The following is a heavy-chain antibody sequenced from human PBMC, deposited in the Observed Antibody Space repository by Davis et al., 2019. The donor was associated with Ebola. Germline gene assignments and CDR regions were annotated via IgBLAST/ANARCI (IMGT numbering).Heavy chain of an antibody. CDR1: GYTFSNYG. CDR3: ARDGFTLVVVAVAISDD. D-gene: IGHD2-2*01. V-gene: IGHV1-18*01. CDR2: IGVYNGAT. Sequence: ASVKVSCKASGYTFSNYGISWVRQAPGLGLEWMAWIGVYNGATSYAEMLQGRVTITRDTSASTAYMELSSLRPEDTAVYYCARDGFTLVVVAVAISDDWGQGTPVTVSS. J-gene: IGHJ4*02.